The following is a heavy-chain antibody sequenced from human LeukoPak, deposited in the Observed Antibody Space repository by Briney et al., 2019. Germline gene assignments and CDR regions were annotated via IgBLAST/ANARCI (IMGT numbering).Heavy chain of an antibody. J-gene: IGHJ4*02. Sequence: GGSLRLSCAASGFTFSSYAMHWVRQAPGKGLEWVAVISYDGSNKYYADSVKGRFTISRDNSKNTLYLQMNSLRADDTAVYYCAKGGPTGSNYFDFWGQGTLVTVSS. CDR3: AKGGPTGSNYFDF. CDR2: ISYDGSNK. CDR1: GFTFSSYA. V-gene: IGHV3-30-3*01. D-gene: IGHD1-26*01.